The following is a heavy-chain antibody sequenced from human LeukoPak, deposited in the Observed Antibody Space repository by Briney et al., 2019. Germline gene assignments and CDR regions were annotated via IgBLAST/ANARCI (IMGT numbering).Heavy chain of an antibody. V-gene: IGHV3-23*01. Sequence: GGSLRLSCAASGFTFSSYAMSWVRQAPGKGLEWVSAISGSGGSTYYADSLKGRFTISRDNSKNTLYLQMNSLRAEDTAVYYCAKDRVTMIVVVTNFDYWGQGTLVTVSS. CDR2: ISGSGGST. J-gene: IGHJ4*02. CDR1: GFTFSSYA. D-gene: IGHD3-22*01. CDR3: AKDRVTMIVVVTNFDY.